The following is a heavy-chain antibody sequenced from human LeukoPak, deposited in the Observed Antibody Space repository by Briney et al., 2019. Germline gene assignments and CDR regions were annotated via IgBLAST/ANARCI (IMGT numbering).Heavy chain of an antibody. J-gene: IGHJ5*02. CDR1: GFTFSSYA. D-gene: IGHD3-10*01. V-gene: IGHV3-30*01. CDR3: AREMMYYSPFDP. CDR2: ISYDGSNK. Sequence: GGSLRLSCAASGFTFSSYAMHWVRQAPGKGLEWVAVISYDGSNKYYADSVKGRFTISRDNSKNTLYLQINSLRAEDTAVYYCAREMMYYSPFDPWGQGTLVTVSS.